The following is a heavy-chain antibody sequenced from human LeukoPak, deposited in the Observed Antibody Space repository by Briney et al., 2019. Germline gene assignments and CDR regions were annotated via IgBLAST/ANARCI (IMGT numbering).Heavy chain of an antibody. V-gene: IGHV3-48*03. CDR2: ISSSGSTI. Sequence: GGSLRLSCAASGLTFSSYEMNWVRQAPGKGLEGGSYISSSGSTIYYADSVKGRFTISRDNAKNSLYLQMNSLRAEDTAVYYCAELGITMIGGVWGKGTTVTISS. CDR1: GLTFSSYE. CDR3: AELGITMIGGV. J-gene: IGHJ6*04. D-gene: IGHD3-10*02.